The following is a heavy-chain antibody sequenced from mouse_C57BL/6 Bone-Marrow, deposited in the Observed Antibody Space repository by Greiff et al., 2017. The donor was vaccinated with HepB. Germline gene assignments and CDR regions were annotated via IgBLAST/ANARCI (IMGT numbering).Heavy chain of an antibody. CDR2: IYPGGGYT. J-gene: IGHJ4*01. V-gene: IGHV1-63*01. Sequence: QVQLQQSGAELVRPGTSVKMSCKASGYTFTNYWIGWAKQRPGHGLEWIGDIYPGGGYTNYNEKFKGKATLTADKSSSTAYMQFSSLTSEDSAIYYCARWQDYYAMDYWGQGTSVTVSS. D-gene: IGHD6-1*01. CDR3: ARWQDYYAMDY. CDR1: GYTFTNYW.